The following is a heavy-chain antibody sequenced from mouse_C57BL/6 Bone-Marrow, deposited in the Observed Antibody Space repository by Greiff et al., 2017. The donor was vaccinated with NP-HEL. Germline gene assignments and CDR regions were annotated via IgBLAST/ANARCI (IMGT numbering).Heavy chain of an antibody. Sequence: EVQLQQSGPELVKPGASVKISCKASGYTFTDYYMNWVKQSHGKSLEWIGDINPNNGGTSYNQKFKGKATLTVDKSSSTAYMELRSLTSEDAAVYYCARLRSFWYFEVWGTGTTVTVSS. V-gene: IGHV1-26*01. J-gene: IGHJ1*03. CDR3: ARLRSFWYFEV. CDR1: GYTFTDYY. CDR2: INPNNGGT.